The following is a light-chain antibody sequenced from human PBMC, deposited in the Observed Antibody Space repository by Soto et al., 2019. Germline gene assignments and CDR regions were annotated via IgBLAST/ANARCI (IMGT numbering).Light chain of an antibody. J-gene: IGKJ1*01. V-gene: IGKV1-9*01. CDR3: QQYKSYSPRT. CDR1: HDISSY. CDR2: AAS. Sequence: DIQLTQSPSFLSASVGDRVTITCRASHDISSYLTWYQQEPGKAPTVLIYAASTLQSGVPSRFSGSGSGTEFTLTISSLQPDDSATYYCQQYKSYSPRTFGQGTKVDIK.